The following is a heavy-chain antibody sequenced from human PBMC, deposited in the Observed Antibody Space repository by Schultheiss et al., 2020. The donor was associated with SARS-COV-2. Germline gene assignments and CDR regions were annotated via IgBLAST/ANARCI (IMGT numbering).Heavy chain of an antibody. Sequence: GGSLRLSCAASGFTFSSYSMNWVRQAPGKGLEYVSAISSNGGSTYYADSVKGRFTISRDNSKNTLYLQMNSLRAEDTAVYYCARDSGSYYLDYWGQGTLVTVSS. V-gene: IGHV3-64*02. D-gene: IGHD1-26*01. J-gene: IGHJ4*02. CDR2: ISSNGGST. CDR1: GFTFSSYS. CDR3: ARDSGSYYLDY.